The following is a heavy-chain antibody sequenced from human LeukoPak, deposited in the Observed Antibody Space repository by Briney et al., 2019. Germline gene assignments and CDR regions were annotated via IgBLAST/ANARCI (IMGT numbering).Heavy chain of an antibody. V-gene: IGHV4-59*01. CDR1: GGSISSYY. D-gene: IGHD2-2*01. J-gene: IGHJ4*02. Sequence: SETLSLTCTVSGGSISSYYWSWIRQPPGKGLEWIGYISYSGSTNYNPSLKSRVTISVDTSKNQFSLKLSSVTAADTAVYYCARVRLGRVVPAAIVDYWGQGTLVTVSS. CDR3: ARVRLGRVVPAAIVDY. CDR2: ISYSGST.